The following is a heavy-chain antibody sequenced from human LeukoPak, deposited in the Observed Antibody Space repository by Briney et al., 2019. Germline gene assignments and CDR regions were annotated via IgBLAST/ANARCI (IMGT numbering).Heavy chain of an antibody. CDR2: IKSKTDGGTT. CDR1: GFTFSNAW. CDR3: TTDLNGDPFDY. V-gene: IGHV3-15*01. Sequence: GGSPRLSCAASGFTFSNAWMSWVRQAPGKGLEWVGRIKSKTDGGTTDYAAPVKGRFTISRDDSKNTLYLQMNSLKTEDTAVYYCTTDLNGDPFDYWGQGTLVTVSS. D-gene: IGHD4-17*01. J-gene: IGHJ4*02.